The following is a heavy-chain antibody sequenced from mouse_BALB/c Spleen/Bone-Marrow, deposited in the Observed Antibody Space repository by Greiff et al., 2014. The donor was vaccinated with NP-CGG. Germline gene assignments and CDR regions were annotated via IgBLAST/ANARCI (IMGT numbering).Heavy chain of an antibody. J-gene: IGHJ2*01. Sequence: EVMLVESGGGLVQPGGSRKLSCAASGFTFSSFGMHWVRQAPEKGLEWVAYISSGSSTIYYADTVKGRFTISRDNPKNTLFLQITSLRSEDTAMYYCARSSYGSDRPAYFFDYWGQGTTLTVSS. CDR3: ARSSYGSDRPAYFFDY. CDR2: ISSGSSTI. D-gene: IGHD2-2*01. V-gene: IGHV5-17*02. CDR1: GFTFSSFG.